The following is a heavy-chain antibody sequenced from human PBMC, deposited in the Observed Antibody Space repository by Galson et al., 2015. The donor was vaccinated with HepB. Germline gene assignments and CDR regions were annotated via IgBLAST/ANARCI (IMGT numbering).Heavy chain of an antibody. D-gene: IGHD3-16*01. CDR1: GFTFSSYA. CDR3: ARTFYFDS. V-gene: IGHV3-30*04. CDR2: LSSHGDNE. J-gene: IGHJ4*02. Sequence: SLRLSCAASGFTFSSYAMNWVRQAPGKGLEWVAVLSSHGDNEYYADSVKGRFTISRDNSENTVYLQMHSLRVEDTAVYYCARTFYFDSWGRGTRVTVSS.